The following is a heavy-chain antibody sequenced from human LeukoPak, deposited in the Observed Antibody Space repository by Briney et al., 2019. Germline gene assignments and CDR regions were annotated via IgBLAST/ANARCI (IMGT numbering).Heavy chain of an antibody. D-gene: IGHD1-7*01. CDR2: ISGSGGST. J-gene: IGHJ4*02. Sequence: PGGSLRLSCAASGFTFSGYAMSWVRQAPGKGLEWVSAISGSGGSTYYADSVKGRFTISRDNSKNTLYLQMNSLRAEDTAVYYCAKDLPTGGYNWNYPGELFDYWGQGTLVTVSS. CDR3: AKDLPTGGYNWNYPGELFDY. CDR1: GFTFSGYA. V-gene: IGHV3-23*01.